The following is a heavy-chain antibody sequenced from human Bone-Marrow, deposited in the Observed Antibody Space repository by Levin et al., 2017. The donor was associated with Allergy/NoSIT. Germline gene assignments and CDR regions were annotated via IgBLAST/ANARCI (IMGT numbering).Heavy chain of an antibody. CDR2: ITSSGTPI. Sequence: GESLKISCAASGFSISDSNMNWVRQAPGKGLEWVASITSSGTPINYADSVKGRFNISRDNAKNSLYLQMNSLRVEDTAVYYCAKTSRSSMDPDYWGQGTLVTVSS. D-gene: IGHD6-6*01. J-gene: IGHJ4*02. CDR1: GFSISDSN. CDR3: AKTSRSSMDPDY. V-gene: IGHV3-48*01.